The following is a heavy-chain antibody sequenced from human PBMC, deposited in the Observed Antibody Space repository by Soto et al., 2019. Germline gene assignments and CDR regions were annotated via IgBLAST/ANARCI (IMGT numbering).Heavy chain of an antibody. CDR1: GCTFSAYD. CDR3: SRDDYGGQSDKFIEY. CDR2: LNPKSGGT. D-gene: IGHD4-17*01. J-gene: IGHJ4*02. Sequence: ASVKVSCKASGCTFSAYDIHWVRQAPGQGLEWMGWLNPKSGGTNNAQKFQGRVTMTSDTSTSTASMELSRLTSDDTAVYYCSRDDYGGQSDKFIEYWGQGTLVTVSS. V-gene: IGHV1-2*02.